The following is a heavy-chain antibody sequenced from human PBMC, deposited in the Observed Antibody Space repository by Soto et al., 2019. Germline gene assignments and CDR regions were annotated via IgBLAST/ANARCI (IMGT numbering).Heavy chain of an antibody. D-gene: IGHD4-17*01. CDR2: ISWNSGSI. J-gene: IGHJ6*03. CDR3: AKGDYVYYYYMDV. CDR1: GFTFDDYA. V-gene: IGHV3-9*01. Sequence: PGGSLRLSCAASGFTFDDYAMHWVRQAPGKGLEWVSGISWNSGSIGYADNVKGRFTISRDNAKNSLYLQMNSLRAEDTALYYCAKGDYVYYYYMDVWGKGTTVTVSS.